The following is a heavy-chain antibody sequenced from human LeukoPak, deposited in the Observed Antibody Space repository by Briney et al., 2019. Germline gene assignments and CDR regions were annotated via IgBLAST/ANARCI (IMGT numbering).Heavy chain of an antibody. CDR3: TTSIMITFGGVIVRRLFDY. CDR2: IKSKTDGGTT. CDR1: GFTFSNAW. J-gene: IGHJ4*02. V-gene: IGHV3-15*01. D-gene: IGHD3-16*02. Sequence: GGSLRLSCAASGFTFSNAWVSWVRQAPGKGLEWVGRIKSKTDGGTTDYAAPVKGRFTISRDDSKNTLYLQMNSLKTEDTAVYYCTTSIMITFGGVIVRRLFDYWGQGTLVTVSS.